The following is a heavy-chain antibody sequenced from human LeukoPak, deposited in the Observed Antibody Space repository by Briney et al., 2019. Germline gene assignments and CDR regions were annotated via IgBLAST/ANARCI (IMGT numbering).Heavy chain of an antibody. D-gene: IGHD2-21*01. J-gene: IGHJ3*02. Sequence: GGSLRLSCAASGFTFSSYEMNWVRQAPGKGLEWVSYISSSGSTIYYAGSVKGRFTISRDNAKNSLYLQMNSLRAEDTAVYYCARDSPYMAFAFDIWGQGTMVTVSS. CDR1: GFTFSSYE. CDR3: ARDSPYMAFAFDI. V-gene: IGHV3-48*03. CDR2: ISSSGSTI.